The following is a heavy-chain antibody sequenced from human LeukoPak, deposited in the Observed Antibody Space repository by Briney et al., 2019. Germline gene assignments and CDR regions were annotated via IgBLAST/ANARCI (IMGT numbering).Heavy chain of an antibody. CDR2: ISSSGSTI. V-gene: IGHV3-11*01. J-gene: IGHJ4*02. Sequence: PGRSLRLSCAASGFTLSDYYMSWIRQAPGEGLEWVSYISSSGSTIYYADSVKVRFTISRDNAKNSLYLQMNSLRAEDTAVYYCARSYSATYYYGSGSYYNDDGGQGTLVTVAS. CDR3: ARSYSATYYYGSGSYYNDD. CDR1: GFTLSDYY. D-gene: IGHD3-10*01.